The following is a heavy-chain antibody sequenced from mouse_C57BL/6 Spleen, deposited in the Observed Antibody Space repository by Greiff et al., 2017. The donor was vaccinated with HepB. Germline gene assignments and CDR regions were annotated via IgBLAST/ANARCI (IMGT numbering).Heavy chain of an antibody. D-gene: IGHD1-2*01. Sequence: VQLQQSGAELVMPGASVKLSCKASGYTFTSYWMHWVKQRPGQGLEWIGEIDPSDSYTNYNQKFKGKSTFTVDKSSSTAYMQLSSLTSEDSAVYYCARALLRPFDYWGQGTTLTVSS. CDR2: IDPSDSYT. CDR1: GYTFTSYW. CDR3: ARALLRPFDY. J-gene: IGHJ2*01. V-gene: IGHV1-69*01.